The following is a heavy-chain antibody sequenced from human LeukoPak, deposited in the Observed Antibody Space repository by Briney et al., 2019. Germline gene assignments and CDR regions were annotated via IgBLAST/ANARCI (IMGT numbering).Heavy chain of an antibody. J-gene: IGHJ4*02. V-gene: IGHV3-21*01. CDR3: ARDQAQGDILTGYYRKNDY. D-gene: IGHD3-9*01. CDR2: IISSSSYI. CDR1: GFTFSSYS. Sequence: GGSLRLSCAASGFTFSSYSMNWVRQAPGKGLEWGSSIISSSSYIYYADSVKGRFTISRDNAKNSLYLQMNSLRAEDTAVYYCARDQAQGDILTGYYRKNDYWGQGTLVTVSS.